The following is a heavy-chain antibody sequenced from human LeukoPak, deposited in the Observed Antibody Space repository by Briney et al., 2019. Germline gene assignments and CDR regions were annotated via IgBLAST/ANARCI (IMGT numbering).Heavy chain of an antibody. J-gene: IGHJ4*02. CDR3: TKDYYYDISGGLNY. CDR1: GFTFSSYW. Sequence: GGSLRLSCAASGFTFSSYWMSWVRQAPGKGLEWVANIKQDGSEKYYVDSVKGRFTISRDNSRSSLYLQMNSLRAEDSALYYCTKDYYYDISGGLNYWGQGTLVTVSS. V-gene: IGHV3-7*03. D-gene: IGHD3-22*01. CDR2: IKQDGSEK.